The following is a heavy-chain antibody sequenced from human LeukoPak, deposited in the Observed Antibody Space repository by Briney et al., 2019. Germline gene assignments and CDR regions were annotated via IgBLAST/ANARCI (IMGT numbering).Heavy chain of an antibody. D-gene: IGHD3-22*01. CDR3: VRIYDSSTYVEEHAFDI. CDR2: INAGNGNR. V-gene: IGHV1-3*01. J-gene: IGHJ3*02. CDR1: GYIFTNSH. Sequence: ASVKVSCKASGYIFTNSHVHWVRQAPGQWLEWMGWINAGNGNRKYSQKFQGRVTITRDTSASTVYMELSSLRSEDTAVYYCVRIYDSSTYVEEHAFDIWGQGTMVTVSS.